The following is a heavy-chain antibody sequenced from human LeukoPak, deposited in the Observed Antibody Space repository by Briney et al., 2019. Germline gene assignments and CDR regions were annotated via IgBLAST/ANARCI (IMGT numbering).Heavy chain of an antibody. CDR2: INKRGTDS. D-gene: IGHD3/OR15-3a*01. V-gene: IGHV3-74*03. J-gene: IGHJ4*02. Sequence: PRRSLSLSCTVSGFTLSAHWIRWVRQPPGMGLVWVSRINKRGTDSMYAESVKGRFHNSRHNPKNPVYLQMNSLRAEDTAVYYCVRDETLWTFDWWGQGTLVSVSS. CDR3: VRDETLWTFDW. CDR1: GFTLSAHW.